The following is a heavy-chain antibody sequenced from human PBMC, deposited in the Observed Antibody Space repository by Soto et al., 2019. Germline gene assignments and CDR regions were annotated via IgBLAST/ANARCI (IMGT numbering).Heavy chain of an antibody. CDR3: AKGGIQLWLRLDY. D-gene: IGHD5-18*01. V-gene: IGHV3-30*18. CDR2: ISYDGSNK. Sequence: QVQLVESGGGVVQPGGSLRLSCAASGFTFSSYGMHWVRQAPGKGLEWVAVISYDGSNKYYADSVKGRFTISRDNSKNTLYLQMNSLRAEDTAVYYCAKGGIQLWLRLDYWGQGTLVTVSS. CDR1: GFTFSSYG. J-gene: IGHJ4*02.